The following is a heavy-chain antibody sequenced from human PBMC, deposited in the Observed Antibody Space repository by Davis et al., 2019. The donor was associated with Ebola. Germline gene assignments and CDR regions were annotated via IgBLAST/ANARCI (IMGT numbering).Heavy chain of an antibody. Sequence: GESLKISCATSGFTVNSNYMSWVRQAPGKGLEWVSLIYSGGSTYYADSVKGRFTLSRDNSKNTLYLQMNSLRAEDTAVYYCAKWGKAGADDYGDYGLAFDIWGQGTMVTVSS. CDR1: GFTVNSNY. D-gene: IGHD4-17*01. J-gene: IGHJ3*02. CDR3: AKWGKAGADDYGDYGLAFDI. V-gene: IGHV3-66*01. CDR2: IYSGGST.